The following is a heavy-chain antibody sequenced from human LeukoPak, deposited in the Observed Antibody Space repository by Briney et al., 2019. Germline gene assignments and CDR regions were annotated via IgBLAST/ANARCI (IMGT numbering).Heavy chain of an antibody. CDR3: ARDPSRDGYN. CDR2: IIPIFGTA. V-gene: IGHV1-69*06. CDR1: GYTLTNYG. Sequence: SVKVSCKASGYTLTNYGINWVRQAPGQGLEWMGGIIPIFGTANYAQKFQGRVTITADKSTFTAYMELSSLRSEDTAVYYCARDPSRDGYNWGQGTLVTVSS. J-gene: IGHJ4*02. D-gene: IGHD5-24*01.